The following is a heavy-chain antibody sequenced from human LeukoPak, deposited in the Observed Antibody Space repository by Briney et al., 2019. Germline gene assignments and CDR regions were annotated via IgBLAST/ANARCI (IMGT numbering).Heavy chain of an antibody. CDR3: ARRTAAMANDY. V-gene: IGHV1-2*02. CDR1: GYTFTAYY. Sequence: ASVKVSCKASGYTFTAYYIHWMRQAPGQGLEWMGWIDPNSGGADYAQKFQGRVTMTRDTSSSTAYMDLSRLRSDDTAVYYCARRTAAMANDYWGQGTLVTVSS. D-gene: IGHD5-24*01. J-gene: IGHJ4*02. CDR2: IDPNSGGA.